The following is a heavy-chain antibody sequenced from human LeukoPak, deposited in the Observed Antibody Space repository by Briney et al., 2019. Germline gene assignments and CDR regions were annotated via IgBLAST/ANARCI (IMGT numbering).Heavy chain of an antibody. CDR2: FYHSGST. J-gene: IGHJ6*02. Sequence: SETLSLTCAVSGGSISSGGYSWSWIRQPPGKGLGWIGYFYHSGSTNYNPSLKSRVTISVDTSKNQFSLKLSSVTAADTAVYYCARGGDYYGSVYGMDVWGQGTTVTVSS. D-gene: IGHD3-10*01. CDR3: ARGGDYYGSVYGMDV. V-gene: IGHV4-30-2*01. CDR1: GGSISSGGYS.